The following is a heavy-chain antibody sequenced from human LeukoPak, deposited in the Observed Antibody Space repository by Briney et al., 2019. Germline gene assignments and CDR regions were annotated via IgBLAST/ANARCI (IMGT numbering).Heavy chain of an antibody. J-gene: IGHJ4*02. CDR1: GGSFSGYY. D-gene: IGHD6-13*01. CDR3: ARGLAAAVTNYFDY. V-gene: IGHV4-34*01. Sequence: PSETLSHTCAVYGGSFSGYYWSWIRQPPGKGLEWIGEINHSGSTNYNPSLKSRVTISVDTSKNQFSQKLSSVTAADTAVYYCARGLAAAVTNYFDYWGQGTLVTVSS. CDR2: INHSGST.